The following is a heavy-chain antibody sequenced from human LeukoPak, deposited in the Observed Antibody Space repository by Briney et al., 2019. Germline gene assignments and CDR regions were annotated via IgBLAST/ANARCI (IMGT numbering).Heavy chain of an antibody. CDR1: GFTFSSYS. J-gene: IGHJ4*02. D-gene: IGHD3-3*01. CDR2: ISSSSSYI. V-gene: IGHV3-21*01. CDR3: ARGGTYYDFWSGYCCFDY. Sequence: GGSLRLSCAASGFTFSSYSMNWVRQAPGKGLEWVSSISSSSSYIYYADSVKGRFTISRDNAKNSLYLQMNSLRAEDTAVYYCARGGTYYDFWSGYCCFDYWGQGTLVTVSS.